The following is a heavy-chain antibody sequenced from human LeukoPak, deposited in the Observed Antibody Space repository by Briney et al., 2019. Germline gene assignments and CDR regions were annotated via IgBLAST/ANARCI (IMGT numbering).Heavy chain of an antibody. D-gene: IGHD3-22*01. CDR1: GYTFTSYY. Sequence: ASVKVSCKASGYTFTSYYMHWVRQAPGQGLEWMGIINPSGGSTSYAQKFQGRVTMTRDTSTSTVYMELSSLRSEDTAVYYCARWGDSSGYYYPALFDCWGQGTLVTVSS. V-gene: IGHV1-46*01. CDR3: ARWGDSSGYYYPALFDC. J-gene: IGHJ4*02. CDR2: INPSGGST.